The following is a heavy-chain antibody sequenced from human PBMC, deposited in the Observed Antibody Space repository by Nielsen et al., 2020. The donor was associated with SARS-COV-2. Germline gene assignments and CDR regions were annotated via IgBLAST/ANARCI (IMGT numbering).Heavy chain of an antibody. Sequence: GGSLRLSCAASGFTFSSYSMNWVRQAPGKGLEWVSYISSSSSTIYYADSVKGRFTISRDNAKNSLYLQMNSLRAEDTAVYYCARGSLLRGYYFDYWGQGTLVTVSS. J-gene: IGHJ4*02. D-gene: IGHD3-22*01. CDR3: ARGSLLRGYYFDY. CDR2: ISSSSSTI. V-gene: IGHV3-48*01. CDR1: GFTFSSYS.